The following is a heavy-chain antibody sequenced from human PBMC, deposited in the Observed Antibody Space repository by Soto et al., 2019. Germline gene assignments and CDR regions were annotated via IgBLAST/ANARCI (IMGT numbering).Heavy chain of an antibody. CDR1: GGSISSGGYY. D-gene: IGHD3-22*01. CDR2: IYYSGST. J-gene: IGHJ5*02. V-gene: IGHV4-31*03. CDR3: AREYADSDSPGNWFDP. Sequence: PSETLSLTCTVSGGSISSGGYYWSWIRQHPGKGLEWIGYIYYSGSTYYNPSLKSRVTISVDTSKNQFSLKLSSVTAADTAVYYCAREYADSDSPGNWFDPWGQGTLVTVSS.